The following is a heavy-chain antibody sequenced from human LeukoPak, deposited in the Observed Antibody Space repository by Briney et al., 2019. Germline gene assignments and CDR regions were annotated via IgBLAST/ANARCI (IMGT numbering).Heavy chain of an antibody. CDR1: GYSISSGYY. D-gene: IGHD3-10*01. V-gene: IGHV4-38-2*02. CDR2: IYHSGST. J-gene: IGHJ4*02. CDR3: AIVGGSGTDFDY. Sequence: SETLSLTCTVSGYSISSGYYWGWIRQPPAKGLEWIGSIYHSGSTYYNPSLKSRVTISVDTSENQFSLKLSSVTAADTAVYYCAIVGGSGTDFDYWGQGTLVTVSS.